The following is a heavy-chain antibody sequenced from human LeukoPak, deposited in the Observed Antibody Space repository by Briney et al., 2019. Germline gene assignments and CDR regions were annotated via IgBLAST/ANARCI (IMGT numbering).Heavy chain of an antibody. CDR2: IWYDGSTK. Sequence: GGSLRLSCAASGFTFSTYGMHWVRQAPGKGLEWVANIWYDGSTKYYADSVKGRFTISGDNSKNTLYLQMNSLRAEDTAVYYCARKKDTFDFYDSSGLDYWGQGALVTVSS. V-gene: IGHV3-33*01. D-gene: IGHD3-22*01. CDR3: ARKKDTFDFYDSSGLDY. CDR1: GFTFSTYG. J-gene: IGHJ4*02.